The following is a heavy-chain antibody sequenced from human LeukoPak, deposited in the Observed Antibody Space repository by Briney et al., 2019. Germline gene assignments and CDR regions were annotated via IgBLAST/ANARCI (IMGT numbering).Heavy chain of an antibody. D-gene: IGHD5-24*01. Sequence: ASVKVSCKASGYTFTCYYMHWVRQAPGQGLEWMGCINPNNCCTNYAQNFQGRLTMTRDTSISTPYMELSRLRSDDPAVYYCARDSSDGYNTRNLVYYFDYWGQGTLVTVSS. V-gene: IGHV1-2*02. CDR3: ARDSSDGYNTRNLVYYFDY. J-gene: IGHJ4*02. CDR1: GYTFTCYY. CDR2: INPNNCCT.